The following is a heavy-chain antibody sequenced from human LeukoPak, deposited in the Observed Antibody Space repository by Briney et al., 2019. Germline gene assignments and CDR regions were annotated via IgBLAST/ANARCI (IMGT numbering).Heavy chain of an antibody. CDR2: ISWSSGSI. CDR3: AKGDSSAYRS. V-gene: IGHV3-9*01. D-gene: IGHD3-22*01. J-gene: IGHJ4*02. Sequence: GGSLRLSCAASGFTFDDYAMHWVRQAPGKGLEWVSGISWSSGSIGYADSVKGRFTISRDNAKNSLYLQMNSLRPEDTALYYCAKGDSSAYRSWGQGTLVTVSS. CDR1: GFTFDDYA.